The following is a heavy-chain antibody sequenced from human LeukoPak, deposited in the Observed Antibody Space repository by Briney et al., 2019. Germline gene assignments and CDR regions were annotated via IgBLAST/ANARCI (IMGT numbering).Heavy chain of an antibody. CDR3: ARGYGFSI. J-gene: IGHJ3*02. CDR2: ISSSASTI. Sequence: PGGSLRLSCAASGFTFSSYEMNWVRQAPGKGLEWVSYISSSASTIYYADSVKGRFTISRDNAKKSLYLQMNSLRAEDTAVYYCARGYGFSIWGQGTMVTVSS. CDR1: GFTFSSYE. V-gene: IGHV3-48*03. D-gene: IGHD5-18*01.